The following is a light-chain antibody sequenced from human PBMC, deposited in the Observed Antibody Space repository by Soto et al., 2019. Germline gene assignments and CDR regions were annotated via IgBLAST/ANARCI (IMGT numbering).Light chain of an antibody. J-gene: IGKJ5*01. Sequence: AIRMTQSPSSFSASTGDRVSITCRASQGISSYLAWYQQKPGKAPKLLIYAASTLQSGVPSRFSGSGSGTDFALKISRVEAEDVGVYYCMQGTHWPITFGQGTRLEIK. CDR3: MQGTHWPIT. V-gene: IGKV1-8*01. CDR1: QGISSY. CDR2: AAS.